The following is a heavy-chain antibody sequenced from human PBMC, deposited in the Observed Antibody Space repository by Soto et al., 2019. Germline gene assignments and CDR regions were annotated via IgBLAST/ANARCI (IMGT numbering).Heavy chain of an antibody. CDR2: INAGNGNT. V-gene: IGHV1-3*05. D-gene: IGHD1-20*01. J-gene: IGHJ4*02. Sequence: QVQLVQSGAEEKKPGASVKVSCKASGYTFTSYAMHWVRQAPGQRLEWMGWINAGNGNTKYSQKFQGRVTNTRDTSASTAYMELSRLRSEDTAVYYCARGITLPTPLDYWGQGTLVTVSS. CDR1: GYTFTSYA. CDR3: ARGITLPTPLDY.